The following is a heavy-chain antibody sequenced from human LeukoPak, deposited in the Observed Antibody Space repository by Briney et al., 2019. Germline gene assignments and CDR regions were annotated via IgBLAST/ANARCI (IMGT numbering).Heavy chain of an antibody. CDR3: AKGGSRGYSGYGYDYYGMDV. J-gene: IGHJ6*02. D-gene: IGHD5-12*01. CDR1: GFTFSSYA. CDR2: ISGTGGST. Sequence: GGSLRLSCAASGFTFSSYAMSWVRQAPGKGLEWVSAISGTGGSTYYADSVKGRFTISIDNSRNTLYLQMNSLRAEDTAVYYRAKGGSRGYSGYGYDYYGMDVWGQGTTVTVSS. V-gene: IGHV3-23*01.